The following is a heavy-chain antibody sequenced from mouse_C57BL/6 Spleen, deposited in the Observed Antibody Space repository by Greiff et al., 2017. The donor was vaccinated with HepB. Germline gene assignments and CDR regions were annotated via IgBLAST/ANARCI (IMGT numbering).Heavy chain of an antibody. J-gene: IGHJ4*01. Sequence: VQRVESGPELVKPGASVKISCKASGYAFSSSWMNWVKQRPGKGLEWIGRIYPGDGDTNYNGKFKGKATLTADKSSSTAYMQLSSLTSEDSAVYFCARGITTVVEGYAMDYWGQGTSVTVSS. CDR2: IYPGDGDT. CDR3: ARGITTVVEGYAMDY. V-gene: IGHV1-82*01. CDR1: GYAFSSSW. D-gene: IGHD1-1*01.